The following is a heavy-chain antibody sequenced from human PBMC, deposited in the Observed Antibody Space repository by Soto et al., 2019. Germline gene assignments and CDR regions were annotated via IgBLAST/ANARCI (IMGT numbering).Heavy chain of an antibody. D-gene: IGHD7-27*01. CDR3: AKELGPAPSLDF. Sequence: EVELVESGGGLVQPGRSLRLSCPTSGFTFDDYAMHWVRQAPGKGLEWVSGITWNSDIIDYADSVKGRFTVSRDNAKNSLYLQMNSLRAEDTALYYCAKELGPAPSLDFWGQGTLVTVSS. J-gene: IGHJ4*02. CDR2: ITWNSDII. CDR1: GFTFDDYA. V-gene: IGHV3-9*01.